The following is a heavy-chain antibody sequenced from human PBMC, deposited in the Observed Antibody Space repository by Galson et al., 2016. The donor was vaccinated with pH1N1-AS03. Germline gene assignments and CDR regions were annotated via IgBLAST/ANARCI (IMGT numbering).Heavy chain of an antibody. CDR2: VSGSGTST. CDR3: APYGSGRPGRAFHY. Sequence: SLRLSCAASGFTFSTFALSWLRQAPGKGLEGVACVSGSGTSTYYADSLLGRCTVSRDNSKNSLYLHMNNVRAEDTAIYYCAPYGSGRPGRAFHYWGLGTLASVSS. CDR1: GFTFSTFA. J-gene: IGHJ4*02. V-gene: IGHV3-23*01. D-gene: IGHD3-10*01.